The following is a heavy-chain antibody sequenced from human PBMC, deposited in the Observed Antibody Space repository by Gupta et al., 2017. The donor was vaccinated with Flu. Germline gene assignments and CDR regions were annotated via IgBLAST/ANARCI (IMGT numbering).Heavy chain of an antibody. CDR1: GFIFRTYD. Sequence: EVQLVESGGGLVQAGGSLRLPCVGSGFIFRTYDMHWVRHSTGRGLEWLSAIGTAGDTFYPGSVQGRFTISRENAKNSLYLQMTNLSAGDTAVYYCARGLGADYTAWGYFDYWGPGTVVTVSS. CDR3: ARGLGADYTAWGYFDY. V-gene: IGHV3-13*01. J-gene: IGHJ4*02. D-gene: IGHD5-18*01. CDR2: IGTAGDT.